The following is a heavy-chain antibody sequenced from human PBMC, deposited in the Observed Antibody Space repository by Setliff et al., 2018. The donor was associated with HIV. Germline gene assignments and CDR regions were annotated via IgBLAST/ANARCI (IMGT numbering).Heavy chain of an antibody. D-gene: IGHD3-22*01. V-gene: IGHV1-69*13. Sequence: SVKVSCKASGVTFNYSFITWVRQAPGQGLEWMGGVVPTIHEATDAQKFQGRVTITADVSATTVYMEMSGLTSEDTAIYYCARGADASGYFYREYFQHWGQGTLVTVSS. CDR2: VVPTIHEA. CDR1: GVTFNYSF. CDR3: ARGADASGYFYREYFQH. J-gene: IGHJ1*01.